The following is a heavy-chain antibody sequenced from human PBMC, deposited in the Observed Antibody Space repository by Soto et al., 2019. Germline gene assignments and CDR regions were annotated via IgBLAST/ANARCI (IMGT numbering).Heavy chain of an antibody. V-gene: IGHV3-30-3*01. Sequence: QVQLVESGGGVVQPARSLRLSCAASGFSFSSFAMHWVRQAPGKGLEWVALISYDGSDTYYAESVKGRITISRDQFKSTLDLKMTSLRVEDTVVYYCARVKEPDGLDVWGRGTTVTVA. CDR1: GFSFSSFA. J-gene: IGHJ6*02. CDR2: ISYDGSDT. CDR3: ARVKEPDGLDV.